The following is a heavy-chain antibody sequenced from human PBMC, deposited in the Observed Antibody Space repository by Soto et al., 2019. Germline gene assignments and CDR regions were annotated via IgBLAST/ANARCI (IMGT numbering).Heavy chain of an antibody. CDR3: ARLGDYCSSTSCHYYYYYGMDV. V-gene: IGHV5-51*01. J-gene: IGHJ6*02. Sequence: GESLKISCKGSGYSFTSYWIGWVRQMPGKGLEWMGIIYPGDSDTRYSPSFQGQVTISADKSISTAYLQWSSLKASDTAMYYCARLGDYCSSTSCHYYYYYGMDVWGQGTTVTVSS. D-gene: IGHD2-2*01. CDR1: GYSFTSYW. CDR2: IYPGDSDT.